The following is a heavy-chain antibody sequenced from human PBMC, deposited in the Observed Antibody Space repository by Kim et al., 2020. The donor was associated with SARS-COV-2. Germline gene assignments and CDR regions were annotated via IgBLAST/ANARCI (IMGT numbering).Heavy chain of an antibody. D-gene: IGHD6-19*01. Sequence: SETLSLTCTVSGGSISSSSYYWGWIRQPPGKGLEWIGSIYYSGSTYYNPSLKSRVTISVDTSKNQFSLKLSSVTAADTAVYYCARQREGSWLVLLSGIQPNFDYWGQGTLVTVSS. CDR3: ARQREGSWLVLLSGIQPNFDY. J-gene: IGHJ4*02. V-gene: IGHV4-39*01. CDR2: IYYSGST. CDR1: GGSISSSSYY.